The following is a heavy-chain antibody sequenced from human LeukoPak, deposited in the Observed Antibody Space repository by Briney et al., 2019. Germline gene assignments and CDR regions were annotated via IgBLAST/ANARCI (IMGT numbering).Heavy chain of an antibody. CDR3: AKDLSRGNYPIAFDI. J-gene: IGHJ3*02. Sequence: GGSLRLSCAPSGFTLSTYGMHWVRQAPGKGLERVAFIRFDGNSKFYGDSVKGRFSVSRDTSKNTLYLQMNSLRTEDTAVYYCAKDLSRGNYPIAFDIWGQGTMVTVSS. CDR2: IRFDGNSK. D-gene: IGHD3-22*01. V-gene: IGHV3-30*02. CDR1: GFTLSTYG.